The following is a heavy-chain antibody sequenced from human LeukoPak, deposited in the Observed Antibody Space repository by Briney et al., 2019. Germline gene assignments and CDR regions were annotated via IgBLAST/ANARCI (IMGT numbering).Heavy chain of an antibody. CDR3: ARALSYYDFWSGYCTTLNFDY. D-gene: IGHD3-3*01. J-gene: IGHJ4*02. CDR1: GYTFTSYG. Sequence: ASVKVSCKASGYTFTSYGISWVRQAPGQGLEWMGWISAYNGNTNYAQKLQGRVTMTTDTSTSTAYMELRSLRSDDTAVYYCARALSYYDFWSGYCTTLNFDYWGQGTLVTVSS. CDR2: ISAYNGNT. V-gene: IGHV1-18*01.